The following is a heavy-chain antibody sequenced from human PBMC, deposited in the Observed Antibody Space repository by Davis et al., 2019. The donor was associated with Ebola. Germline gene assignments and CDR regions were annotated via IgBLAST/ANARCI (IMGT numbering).Heavy chain of an antibody. D-gene: IGHD6-13*01. V-gene: IGHV3-23*01. Sequence: GESLKISCAASKFTFSSHAMSWVPQAPEKGLEWVSAISGSGGSTYYAASVKGRFTISRDNSKNTLYLQMNSLRAEDTAVYYCAKDPGRIAAALGWYWGQGTLVTVSS. J-gene: IGHJ4*02. CDR2: ISGSGGST. CDR1: KFTFSSHA. CDR3: AKDPGRIAAALGWY.